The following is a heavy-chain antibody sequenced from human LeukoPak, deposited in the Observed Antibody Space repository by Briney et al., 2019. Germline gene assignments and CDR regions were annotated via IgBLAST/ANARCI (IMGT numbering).Heavy chain of an antibody. CDR2: IYPGDFDT. J-gene: IGHJ4*02. Sequence: GESLRISCKGSGYSFTNSWIGWVRQKPGKGLEWMGIIYPGDFDTRYSPSFQGQVTISADKSISTAYLQWSSLRASDTAMYYCARGIAAAAVTKFDYWGQGTLVTVSS. CDR1: GYSFTNSW. CDR3: ARGIAAAAVTKFDY. V-gene: IGHV5-51*01. D-gene: IGHD6-13*01.